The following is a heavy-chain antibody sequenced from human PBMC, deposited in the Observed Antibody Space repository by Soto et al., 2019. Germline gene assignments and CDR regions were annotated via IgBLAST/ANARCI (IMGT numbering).Heavy chain of an antibody. V-gene: IGHV4-34*01. Sequence: SETLSLTCAVYGGSFSGYYWSWIRQPPGKGLEWNGEINHSGSTNYIPSLKSRVTISVDTSKNQFSLKLSSVTAADTAVYYCARGRGSGIIIRTRYNWFDPWGQGTLVTVSS. D-gene: IGHD3-10*01. CDR2: INHSGST. J-gene: IGHJ5*02. CDR1: GGSFSGYY. CDR3: ARGRGSGIIIRTRYNWFDP.